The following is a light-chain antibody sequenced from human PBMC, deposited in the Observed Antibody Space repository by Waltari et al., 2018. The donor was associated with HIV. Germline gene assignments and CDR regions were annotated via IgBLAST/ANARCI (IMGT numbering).Light chain of an antibody. Sequence: ETALTQSPAILSLSPGDRATLSCRASQNVGYYLAWYQQKPGQSPRDVRDDASKRAVGVPARFSGSGSGADFTLAISSLEPEDLAVYYCQQRSDWPPITFGGGTKVEIK. CDR2: DAS. CDR1: QNVGYY. V-gene: IGKV3-11*01. J-gene: IGKJ4*01. CDR3: QQRSDWPPIT.